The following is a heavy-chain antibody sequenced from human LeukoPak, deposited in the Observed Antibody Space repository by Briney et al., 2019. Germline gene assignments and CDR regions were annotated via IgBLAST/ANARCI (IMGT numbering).Heavy chain of an antibody. CDR3: ATSRLITIFGVVPYYFDY. J-gene: IGHJ4*02. D-gene: IGHD3-3*01. CDR2: VDPEDGET. Sequence: GASVKVSCKASGYTFTDYYMHWVQQAPGKGLEWMGRVDPEDGETIYAEKFQGRVTITADTSTDTAYMELSSLRSEDTAVYYCATSRLITIFGVVPYYFDYWGQGTLVTVSS. V-gene: IGHV1-69-2*01. CDR1: GYTFTDYY.